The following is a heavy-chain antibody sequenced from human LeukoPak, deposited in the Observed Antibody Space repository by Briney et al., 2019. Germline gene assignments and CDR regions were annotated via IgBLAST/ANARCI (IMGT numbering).Heavy chain of an antibody. J-gene: IGHJ6*02. D-gene: IGHD6-13*01. CDR2: ISYDGSNK. Sequence: GGSLRLSCAASGFTFSSYGMHWVRQAPGKGLEWVAVISYDGSNKYYADSVKGRFTISRDNSKNTLYLQINSLRAEDTAVYYCAKDLRQLDGMDVWGQGTTVTVSS. V-gene: IGHV3-30*18. CDR3: AKDLRQLDGMDV. CDR1: GFTFSSYG.